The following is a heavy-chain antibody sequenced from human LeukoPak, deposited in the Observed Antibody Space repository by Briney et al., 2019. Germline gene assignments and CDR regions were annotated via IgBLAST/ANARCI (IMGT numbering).Heavy chain of an antibody. CDR1: GFTFSSYS. Sequence: GGSLRLSCAASGFTFSSYSLSWVRQAPGKGLEWVSTISAGPGDTYYADSVKGRFTISRDNSKNTLFLQMNSLRAEDTALYYCVRRGTNLYFDFWGRGTLVTVSS. D-gene: IGHD1-14*01. V-gene: IGHV3-23*01. CDR3: VRRGTNLYFDF. CDR2: ISAGPGDT. J-gene: IGHJ2*01.